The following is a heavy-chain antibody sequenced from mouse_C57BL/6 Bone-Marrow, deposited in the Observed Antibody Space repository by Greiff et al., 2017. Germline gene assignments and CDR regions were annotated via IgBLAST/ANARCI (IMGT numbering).Heavy chain of an antibody. D-gene: IGHD2-1*01. J-gene: IGHJ3*01. CDR2: IYPGDGDT. CDR3: APGYGNSWFAY. CDR1: GYAFSSYW. V-gene: IGHV1-80*01. Sequence: QVQLQQSGAELVKPGASVKISCKASGYAFSSYWMNWVKQRPGKGLEWIGQIYPGDGDTNYNGKFKGKATLTADKSTSTAYMQLSSLTSESSAFYFCAPGYGNSWFAYWGQGTLVTVSA.